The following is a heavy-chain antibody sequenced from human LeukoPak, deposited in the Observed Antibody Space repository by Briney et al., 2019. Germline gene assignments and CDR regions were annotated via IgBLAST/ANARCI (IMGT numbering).Heavy chain of an antibody. V-gene: IGHV3-21*01. Sequence: GGSLRLSCAASGFTFSSYSMNWVRQAPGKGLEWVSSISSSSSYIYYADSVKGRFTISRDNAKNSLYLQMNSLRAEDTAVYYCARVLVPVEVVVPAAIRRDYYYGMDVWGQGTTVTVSS. J-gene: IGHJ6*02. CDR2: ISSSSSYI. D-gene: IGHD2-2*02. CDR3: ARVLVPVEVVVPAAIRRDYYYGMDV. CDR1: GFTFSSYS.